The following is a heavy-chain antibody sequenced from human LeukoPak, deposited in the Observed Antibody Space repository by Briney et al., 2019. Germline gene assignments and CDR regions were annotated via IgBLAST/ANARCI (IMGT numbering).Heavy chain of an antibody. Sequence: GESLKISCKGSGYSFTSYWIGWVRQMPGKGLEWMGIIYPGDSDTRYSPSFQGQVTISADKSISTAYLQWSSLKASDTAMYYCAASLPTAVAGSTYFDLWGRGTLVTVSS. V-gene: IGHV5-51*01. CDR3: AASLPTAVAGSTYFDL. J-gene: IGHJ2*01. CDR1: GYSFTSYW. D-gene: IGHD6-19*01. CDR2: IYPGDSDT.